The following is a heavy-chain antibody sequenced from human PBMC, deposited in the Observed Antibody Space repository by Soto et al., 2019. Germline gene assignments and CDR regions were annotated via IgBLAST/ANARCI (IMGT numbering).Heavy chain of an antibody. CDR2: IYYRGTT. Sequence: QVQLQESGPGLVKPSQTLSLTCTVSGGSISSGEYYWSWIRQPPAAGLEWIGNIYYRGTTYNNPSRTSRVTISVDTSNNQCSLKRSSVTAADTAVYYCARDGGFCTNGVCPVYYYYGMDVWGQGTTVTVS. J-gene: IGHJ6*02. V-gene: IGHV4-30-4*01. CDR3: ARDGGFCTNGVCPVYYYYGMDV. CDR1: GGSISSGEYY. D-gene: IGHD2-8*01.